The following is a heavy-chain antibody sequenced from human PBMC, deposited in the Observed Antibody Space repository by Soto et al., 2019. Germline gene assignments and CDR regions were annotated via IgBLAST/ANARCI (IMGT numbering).Heavy chain of an antibody. J-gene: IGHJ5*02. V-gene: IGHV4-30-4*01. CDR2: IYYSRST. Sequence: SETLSLTCTLSGGSISSGDYYWSWVRQHPGKGLEWIGYIYYSRSTYYNPSLKSRVTISVDTSKNQFSLKLSSVTAADTAVYYCARDRRGYDTGDNWFDPWGQGTLVTVSS. CDR3: ARDRRGYDTGDNWFDP. CDR1: GGSISSGDYY. D-gene: IGHD5-12*01.